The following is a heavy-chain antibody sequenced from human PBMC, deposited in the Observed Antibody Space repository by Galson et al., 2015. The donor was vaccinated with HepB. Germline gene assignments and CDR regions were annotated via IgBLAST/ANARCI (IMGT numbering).Heavy chain of an antibody. V-gene: IGHV4-31*03. CDR3: ARAPIAVAGKLNWFDP. CDR2: IYYSGST. CDR1: GGSISSGGYY. Sequence: TLSLTCTVSGGSISSGGYYWSWIRQHPGKGLEWIGYIYYSGSTYYNPSLKSRVTISVDTSKNQFSLKLSSVTAADTAVYYCARAPIAVAGKLNWFDPWGQGTLVTVSS. J-gene: IGHJ5*02. D-gene: IGHD6-19*01.